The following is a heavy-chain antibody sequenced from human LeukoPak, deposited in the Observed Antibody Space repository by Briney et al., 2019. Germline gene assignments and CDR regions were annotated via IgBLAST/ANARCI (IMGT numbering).Heavy chain of an antibody. D-gene: IGHD2-15*01. J-gene: IGHJ5*02. CDR3: ARDSGFLPYNWFDT. Sequence: QSRGSLRLSCAASGFSFSTFAMDWVRQAPGKGLEWVAVITYDGSDKYYADSVKGRFSISRDNSKNTLYLQMNSLRAEDTAVYYCARDSGFLPYNWFDTWGQGTLVTVSS. V-gene: IGHV3-30-3*01. CDR1: GFSFSTFA. CDR2: ITYDGSDK.